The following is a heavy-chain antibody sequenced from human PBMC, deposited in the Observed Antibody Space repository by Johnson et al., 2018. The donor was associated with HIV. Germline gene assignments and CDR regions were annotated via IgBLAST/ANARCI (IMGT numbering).Heavy chain of an antibody. CDR2: ISYDGSNK. Sequence: VKLLESGGDVVQPGRSLRLSCAASRFIFSTSGMHWVRQAPGKGLEWVAVISYDGSNKYYADSVKGRFTISRDNSKNTLYLQMNSLRAEDTAVYYCARDLASSWYSSSSRGAFDIWGQGTMVTVSS. J-gene: IGHJ3*02. CDR3: ARDLASSWYSSSSRGAFDI. V-gene: IGHV3-30*19. CDR1: RFIFSTSG. D-gene: IGHD6-6*01.